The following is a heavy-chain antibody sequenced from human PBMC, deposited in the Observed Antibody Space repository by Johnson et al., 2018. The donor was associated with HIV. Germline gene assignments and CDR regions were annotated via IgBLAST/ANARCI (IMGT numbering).Heavy chain of an antibody. CDR2: ISYDGSNK. CDR1: GFTFDDDG. D-gene: IGHD3-9*01. V-gene: IGHV3-30*03. Sequence: SLRLSCAASGFTFDDDGMSWVRQVPGKGLEWVAVISYDGSNKYYADSVKGRFTISRDNSKNTLYLQMNSLRVEDTAVYFCAGKTGYDAFDMWGQGTMVTVSS. J-gene: IGHJ3*02. CDR3: AGKTGYDAFDM.